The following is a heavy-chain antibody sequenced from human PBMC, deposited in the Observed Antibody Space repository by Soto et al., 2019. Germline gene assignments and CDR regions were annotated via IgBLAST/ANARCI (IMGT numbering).Heavy chain of an antibody. Sequence: QLQLQESGPGLVKPSETLSLTCTVSGGSISSSSYYWGWIRQPPGKGLEWIGSIYYSGSTYYNPSLKSRVTISVDTSKTQFSLKLSSVTAADTAVYYCAATVTTLSQWFDPWGQGTLVTVSS. CDR2: IYYSGST. D-gene: IGHD4-17*01. CDR3: AATVTTLSQWFDP. J-gene: IGHJ5*02. CDR1: GGSISSSSYY. V-gene: IGHV4-39*01.